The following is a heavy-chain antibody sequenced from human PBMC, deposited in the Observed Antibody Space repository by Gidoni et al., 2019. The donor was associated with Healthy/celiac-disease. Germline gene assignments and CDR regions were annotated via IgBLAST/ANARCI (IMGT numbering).Heavy chain of an antibody. Sequence: EVQLVESGGGLVQPGRSLRLSCTASGFTFGDYAMSWFRQAPGKGLEWVGFIRSKAYGGTTEYAASVKGRFTISRDDSKSIAYLQMNSLKTEDTAVYYCTRDWGSSDRHPLRQFDYWGQGTLVTVSS. CDR2: IRSKAYGGTT. CDR3: TRDWGSSDRHPLRQFDY. CDR1: GFTFGDYA. D-gene: IGHD6-13*01. J-gene: IGHJ4*02. V-gene: IGHV3-49*03.